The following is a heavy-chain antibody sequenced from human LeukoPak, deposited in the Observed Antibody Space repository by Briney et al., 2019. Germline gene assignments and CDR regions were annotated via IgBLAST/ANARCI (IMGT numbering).Heavy chain of an antibody. J-gene: IGHJ4*02. Sequence: GGSLRLSCAASGFTFSSYGMHWVRQAPGKGLEWVAFIRYDGSNKYYADSVKGPFTISRDNSKNTLYLQMNRLRGEDTAVYYCAKDQWQQLVGKIDYWGQGTLVTVSS. D-gene: IGHD6-13*01. V-gene: IGHV3-30*02. CDR2: IRYDGSNK. CDR3: AKDQWQQLVGKIDY. CDR1: GFTFSSYG.